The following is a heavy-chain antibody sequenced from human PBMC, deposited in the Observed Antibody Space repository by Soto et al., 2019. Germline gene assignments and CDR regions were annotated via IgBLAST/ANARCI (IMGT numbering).Heavy chain of an antibody. J-gene: IGHJ4*02. Sequence: QLQLQESGSGLVRPSQTLSLTCAVSGGSISSGGYSCSWIRQPPGKGLEWIGYISHSGSTYYNPYLKSRVTISVDRSKHQYSLKLSSVTAADTAVYYCARGGLLPDYWGQGTLVTVSS. V-gene: IGHV4-30-2*01. CDR2: ISHSGST. CDR1: GGSISSGGYS. D-gene: IGHD6-19*01. CDR3: ARGGLLPDY.